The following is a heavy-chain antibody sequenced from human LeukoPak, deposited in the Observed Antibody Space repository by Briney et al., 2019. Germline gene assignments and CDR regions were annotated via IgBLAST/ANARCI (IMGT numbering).Heavy chain of an antibody. D-gene: IGHD3-16*02. CDR2: INHSGST. J-gene: IGHJ4*02. Sequence: SETLSLTCAVYVGSFSDYYWTWNRQPPGKGLEWIGEINHSGSTNYNPSLKSRVTMSVDTSKNQFSLKLSSVTAADTAVYFCARGNNLSLWGQGTLVTVSS. CDR1: VGSFSDYY. CDR3: ARGNNLSL. V-gene: IGHV4-34*01.